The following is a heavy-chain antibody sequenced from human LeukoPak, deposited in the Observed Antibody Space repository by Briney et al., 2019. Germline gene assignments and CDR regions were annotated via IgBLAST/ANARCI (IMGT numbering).Heavy chain of an antibody. Sequence: PGGSLRLSCEAYGFTFSDPYMSWIRQAPGKGLECLSYISGSGTDINYADSVRGRFTISRDNAKNLLYLQMNDLRLEDTAVYYCARTARHLDYWGQGTLVTVSS. CDR2: ISGSGTDI. V-gene: IGHV3-11*04. D-gene: IGHD5-18*01. CDR1: GFTFSDPY. CDR3: ARTARHLDY. J-gene: IGHJ4*02.